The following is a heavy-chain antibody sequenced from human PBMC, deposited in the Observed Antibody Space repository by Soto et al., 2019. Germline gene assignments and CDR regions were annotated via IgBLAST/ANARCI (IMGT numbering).Heavy chain of an antibody. CDR1: GFTFSSYG. J-gene: IGHJ6*02. V-gene: IGHV3-33*01. CDR2: IWYDGSNK. Sequence: GSLRLSCAASGFTFSSYGMHWVRQAPGKGLEWVAVIWYDGSNKYYADSVKGRFTISRDNSKNTLYLQMNSLRAEDTAVYYCARDSAYYYDSSGYYYGMDVWGQGTTVTVSS. D-gene: IGHD3-22*01. CDR3: ARDSAYYYDSSGYYYGMDV.